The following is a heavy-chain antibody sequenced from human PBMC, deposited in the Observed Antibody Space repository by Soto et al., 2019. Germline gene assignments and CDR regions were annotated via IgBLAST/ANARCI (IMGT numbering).Heavy chain of an antibody. J-gene: IGHJ4*02. V-gene: IGHV3-23*01. CDR3: AGDYYDFWSGFLDY. CDR1: GFTFGSYA. CDR2: ISGAGGST. Sequence: PGXSLRLSCEGSGFTFGSYAISWVVQAPGKGLEWVSLISGAGGSTSYADSVKGRFTISRDNSKSTLYLQMDSLRNEDTATYYCAGDYYDFWSGFLDYWGQGTPVTVSS. D-gene: IGHD3-3*01.